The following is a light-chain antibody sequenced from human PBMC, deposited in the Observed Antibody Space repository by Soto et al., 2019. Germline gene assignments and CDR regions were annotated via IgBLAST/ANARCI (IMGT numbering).Light chain of an antibody. CDR1: QSVSSY. V-gene: IGKV3-11*01. J-gene: IGKJ5*01. CDR2: DAS. CDR3: QQRSSWPPT. Sequence: EIVLTQSPGTLSLSPGERATLSCRASQSVSSYLAWYQQRPGQAPRLLIYDASNRATGVPARFSGSGSGTDFTLTISSLEPEDFAVYYCQQRSSWPPTFGQGTRLEN.